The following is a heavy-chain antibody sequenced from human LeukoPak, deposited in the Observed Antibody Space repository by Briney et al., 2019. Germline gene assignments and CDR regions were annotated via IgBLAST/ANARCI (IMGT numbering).Heavy chain of an antibody. D-gene: IGHD3-22*01. Sequence: GGSLRLSCAASGFTFSSYEMNWVRQAPGKGLEWVAVIWYDGTNKYYADSVEGRFTISRDNSKNTLYLQMNGLRAEDTAVYYCARDVTSSGYYKRFDYWGQGTLVTVSS. V-gene: IGHV3-33*08. J-gene: IGHJ4*02. CDR3: ARDVTSSGYYKRFDY. CDR1: GFTFSSYE. CDR2: IWYDGTNK.